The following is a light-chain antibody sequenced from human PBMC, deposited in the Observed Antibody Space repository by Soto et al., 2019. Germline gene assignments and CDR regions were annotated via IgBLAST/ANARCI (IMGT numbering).Light chain of an antibody. Sequence: EFVLTQSPGTLSLSPGERATLSCRASQTVRNNYLAWYQQKPGQAPRLLIYEASNRATGIPARFSGSGSGTDFTLTISSLEPEDFAVYYCQQRNNWPRITFGQGTRLEIK. CDR3: QQRNNWPRIT. CDR1: QTVRNNY. V-gene: IGKV3-11*01. CDR2: EAS. J-gene: IGKJ5*01.